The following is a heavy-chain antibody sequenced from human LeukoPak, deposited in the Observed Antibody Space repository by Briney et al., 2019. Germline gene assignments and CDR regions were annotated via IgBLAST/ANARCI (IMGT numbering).Heavy chain of an antibody. D-gene: IGHD3-10*01. CDR3: ARDGRIRGAFDI. Sequence: GESLKISCAASGFTFSSYSMNWVRQAPGKGLEWVSSISSSSSYIYYADSVKGRFTISRDNAKNSLYLQMSSLRAEDTAVYYCARDGRIRGAFDIWGQGTMVTVSS. V-gene: IGHV3-21*01. CDR2: ISSSSSYI. J-gene: IGHJ3*02. CDR1: GFTFSSYS.